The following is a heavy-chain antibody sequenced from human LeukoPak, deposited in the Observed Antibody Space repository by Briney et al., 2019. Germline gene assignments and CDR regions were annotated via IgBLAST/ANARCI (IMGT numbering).Heavy chain of an antibody. J-gene: IGHJ6*03. CDR2: IGDSGRKT. Sequence: GGSLRLSCAASEFTFSSYSMSWARQAPGRGLEWVSSIGDSGRKTYYADSVKGRFTISRDNSKSTLYLQMNSLGAEDTAVYYCAKESCSSTSCYYYYYYMDVWGKGTTVIVSS. CDR3: AKESCSSTSCYYYYYYMDV. CDR1: EFTFSSYS. V-gene: IGHV3-23*01. D-gene: IGHD2-2*01.